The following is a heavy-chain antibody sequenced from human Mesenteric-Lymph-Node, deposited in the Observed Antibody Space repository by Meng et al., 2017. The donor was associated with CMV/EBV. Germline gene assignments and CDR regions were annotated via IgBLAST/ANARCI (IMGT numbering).Heavy chain of an antibody. Sequence: ASVKVSCKASGYTFTGYYMHWVRQAPGQGLEWMGWINPNSGGTNYAQKFQGRVTMTRDTSISTAYMELRSLRSDDTAVYYCAREGIRDSGAYSGYELGDNWFDPWGQGTLVTVSS. V-gene: IGHV1-2*02. CDR1: GYTFTGYY. CDR2: INPNSGGT. D-gene: IGHD5-12*01. J-gene: IGHJ5*02. CDR3: AREGIRDSGAYSGYELGDNWFDP.